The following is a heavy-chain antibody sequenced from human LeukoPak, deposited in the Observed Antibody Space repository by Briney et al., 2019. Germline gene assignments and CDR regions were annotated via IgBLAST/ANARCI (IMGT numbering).Heavy chain of an antibody. CDR2: IRSKIDGATT. CDR1: GFTFSSSW. J-gene: IGHJ4*02. CDR3: TTGYHTPSHDGY. D-gene: IGHD2-15*01. Sequence: GGSLRHSCAASGFTFSSSWMNWVRQAPGKGLEWIALIRSKIDGATTDYGAPVKGRFIISRDDSQNTLSLQMHSLKTEDTGIYICTTGYHTPSHDGYWGQGTLVTVSS. V-gene: IGHV3-15*01.